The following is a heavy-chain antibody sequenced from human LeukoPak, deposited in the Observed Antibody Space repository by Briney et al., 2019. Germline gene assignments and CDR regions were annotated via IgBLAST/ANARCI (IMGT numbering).Heavy chain of an antibody. J-gene: IGHJ4*02. CDR1: GYTFTSYG. CDR3: ARSSLAVAGSVFDY. CDR2: ISTYNGNT. D-gene: IGHD6-19*01. Sequence: ASVKVSCKASGYTFTSYGISWVGQAPGQGIEWMGWISTYNGNTHYAQKLQGRVTMTTDTSTSTAYMELRSLRSDDTAVYYCARSSLAVAGSVFDYWGQGTLVTVSS. V-gene: IGHV1-18*01.